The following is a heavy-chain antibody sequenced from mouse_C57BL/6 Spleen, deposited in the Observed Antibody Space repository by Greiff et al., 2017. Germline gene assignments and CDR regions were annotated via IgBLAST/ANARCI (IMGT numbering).Heavy chain of an antibody. J-gene: IGHJ3*01. D-gene: IGHD2-3*01. CDR2: ISDGGSYT. V-gene: IGHV5-4*01. CDR3: AREGTLYDGYSAWFAY. Sequence: EVQLVESGGGLVKPGGSLKLSCAASGFTFSSYPMSWVRQTPEKRLEWVATISDGGSYTYYPDNVKGRFTISRDNAKNNLYLQMSHLKSEDTAMYYCAREGTLYDGYSAWFAYWGQGTLVTVSA. CDR1: GFTFSSYP.